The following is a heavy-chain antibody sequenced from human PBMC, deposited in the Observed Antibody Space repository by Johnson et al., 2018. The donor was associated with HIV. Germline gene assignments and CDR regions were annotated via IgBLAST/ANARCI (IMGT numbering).Heavy chain of an antibody. CDR3: ARVGVSGYDLAAFDI. V-gene: IGHV3-30-3*01. J-gene: IGHJ3*02. Sequence: QVQLVESGGGLVQPGGSLRLSCAASGFTFSSYAMSWVRQAPGKGLELVAVISFDENNKVYAYSVKGRFTISRDNSKNTLFLHMNSLRTEDTAIYYCARVGVSGYDLAAFDIWGRGTMVTVSS. CDR1: GFTFSSYA. CDR2: ISFDENNK. D-gene: IGHD5-12*01.